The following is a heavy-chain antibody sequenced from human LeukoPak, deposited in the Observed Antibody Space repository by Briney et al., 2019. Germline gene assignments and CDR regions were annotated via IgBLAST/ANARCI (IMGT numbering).Heavy chain of an antibody. CDR2: ISWNSGSI. V-gene: IGHV3-9*01. CDR3: AKGGDGYNELDY. Sequence: GGSLRLSCAASRFTFDDYAMHWVRQAPGKGLEWVSGISWNSGSIGYADSVKGRFTISRDNAKNSLYLQMNSLRAEDTALYYCAKGGDGYNELDYWGQGTLVTVSS. CDR1: RFTFDDYA. J-gene: IGHJ4*02. D-gene: IGHD5-24*01.